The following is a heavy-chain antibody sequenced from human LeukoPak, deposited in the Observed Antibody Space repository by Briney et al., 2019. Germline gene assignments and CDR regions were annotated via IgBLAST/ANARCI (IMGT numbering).Heavy chain of an antibody. Sequence: GGSLRLSCAASGFTFSSYSMTWVRQAPGKGLEWVSSISSSSSYIYYADSVKGRFTISRDNAKNSLYLQMNSLRAEDTAVYYCARDNVELGGKNFDYWGQGTLVTVSS. D-gene: IGHD1-26*01. CDR1: GFTFSSYS. CDR3: ARDNVELGGKNFDY. J-gene: IGHJ4*02. V-gene: IGHV3-21*01. CDR2: ISSSSSYI.